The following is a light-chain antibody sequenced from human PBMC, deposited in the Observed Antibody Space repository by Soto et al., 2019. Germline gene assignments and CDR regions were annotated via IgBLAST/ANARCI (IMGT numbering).Light chain of an antibody. CDR2: DVS. CDR1: QSISGW. V-gene: IGKV1-5*01. Sequence: DVPLAQSPSTLSASIGERVTIXLRASQSISGWLAWYQQKPGKAPKLLIYDVSSLERGVPSRFSGSGSGTEFTLTISSLQPADFATYYCQQYDSYSATFGQGTKVDIK. J-gene: IGKJ1*01. CDR3: QQYDSYSAT.